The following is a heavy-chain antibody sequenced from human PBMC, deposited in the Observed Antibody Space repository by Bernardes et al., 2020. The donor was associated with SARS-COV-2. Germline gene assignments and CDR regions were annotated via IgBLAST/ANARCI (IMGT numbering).Heavy chain of an antibody. CDR2: MRSAGNIT. J-gene: IGHJ3*01. Sequence: GGSLRLSCAASGFTFSSYAMSWVRQPPGKGLEWVSAMRSAGNITYYADSVKGRFTISRDNSKNTLYLQMNSLRAEDTAVYYCAKDLRGFRDASGTFWGQGTMVTVSS. V-gene: IGHV3-23*01. D-gene: IGHD3-10*01. CDR1: GFTFSSYA. CDR3: AKDLRGFRDASGTF.